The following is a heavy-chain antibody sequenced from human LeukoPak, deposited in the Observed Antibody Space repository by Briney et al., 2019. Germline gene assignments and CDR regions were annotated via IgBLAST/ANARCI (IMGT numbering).Heavy chain of an antibody. CDR1: GGSFSGYY. CDR2: IFYSGST. CDR3: AKSNGYGLIDI. V-gene: IGHV4-34*12. J-gene: IGHJ3*02. Sequence: SETMSLTCAVYGGSFSGYYWGWVRQPPGKALEWIGNIFYSGSTYYSPSLKSRVTISLDTSRNQFSLKLNSVTAADTAVYYCAKSNGYGLIDIWGQGTMVTVSS. D-gene: IGHD3-10*01.